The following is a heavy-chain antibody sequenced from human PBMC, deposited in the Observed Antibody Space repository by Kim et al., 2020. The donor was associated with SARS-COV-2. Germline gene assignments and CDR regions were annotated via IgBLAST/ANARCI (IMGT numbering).Heavy chain of an antibody. V-gene: IGHV3-30*04. CDR3: ASSALALANYYGSGSYEDYFDY. CDR1: GFTFSSYA. D-gene: IGHD3-10*01. J-gene: IGHJ4*02. Sequence: GGSLRLSCAASGFTFSSYAMHWVRQAPGKGLEWVAVISYDGSNKYYADSVKGRFTISRDNSKNTLYLQMNSLRAEDTAVYYCASSALALANYYGSGSYEDYFDYWGQGTLVTVSS. CDR2: ISYDGSNK.